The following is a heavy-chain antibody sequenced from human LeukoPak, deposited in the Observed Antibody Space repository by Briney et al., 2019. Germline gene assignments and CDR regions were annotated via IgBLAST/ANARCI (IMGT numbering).Heavy chain of an antibody. CDR1: GGSISNYY. CDR3: ARDPTVTRAPDY. D-gene: IGHD4-17*01. V-gene: IGHV4-34*01. J-gene: IGHJ4*02. CDR2: INHSGST. Sequence: SETLFLTCTVSGGSISNYYWSWIRQPPGKGLEWIGEINHSGSTNYNPSLKSRVTISVDTSKNQFSLKLSSVTAADTAVYYCARDPTVTRAPDYWGQGTLVTGSS.